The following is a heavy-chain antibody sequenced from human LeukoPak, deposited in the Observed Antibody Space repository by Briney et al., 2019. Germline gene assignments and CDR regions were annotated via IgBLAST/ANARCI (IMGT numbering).Heavy chain of an antibody. CDR1: GVSISNTDYY. V-gene: IGHV4-30-4*01. CDR2: RYYSGNT. Sequence: SETLSLTCTVSGVSISNTDYYWSWVRQPPGKGLEWIGYRYYSGNTYYNPPLKSRVDISIDTSKYQFFLKLSSVTAADTAVYYCYRGGIWGQGTLVTVSS. CDR3: YRGGI. J-gene: IGHJ3*02. D-gene: IGHD2-15*01.